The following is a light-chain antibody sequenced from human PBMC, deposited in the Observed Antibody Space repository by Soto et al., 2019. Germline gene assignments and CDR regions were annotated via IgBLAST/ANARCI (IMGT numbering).Light chain of an antibody. CDR2: GTS. J-gene: IGKJ1*01. CDR3: QQYGSTPQT. Sequence: EIVLTQFPGTLSLTLGERATLSCRASQSLRNGYLAWYQQKPGQAPRLLIYGTSSRATDIPDRVSGSGSGTDFTLTISRLEPEDFAVYFCQQYGSTPQTFGQGTKVEIK. CDR1: QSLRNGY. V-gene: IGKV3-20*01.